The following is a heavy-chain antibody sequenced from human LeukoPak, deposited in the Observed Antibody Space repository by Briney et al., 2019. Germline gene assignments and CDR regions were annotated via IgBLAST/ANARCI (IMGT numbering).Heavy chain of an antibody. Sequence: SGGSLRLSCAASGFTFSSYSMNWVRQAPGKGLEWVSYISSSSSTIYYADSVKGRFTISRDNAKNSLYLQMNSLRAEDTAVYYCARDYSSSSLNLDYWGQGTLVTVSS. CDR2: ISSSSSTI. CDR3: ARDYSSSSLNLDY. V-gene: IGHV3-48*01. D-gene: IGHD2-2*01. J-gene: IGHJ4*02. CDR1: GFTFSSYS.